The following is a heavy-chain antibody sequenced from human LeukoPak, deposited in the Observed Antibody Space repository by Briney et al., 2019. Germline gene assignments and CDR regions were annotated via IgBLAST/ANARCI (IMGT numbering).Heavy chain of an antibody. J-gene: IGHJ3*02. Sequence: GASVKVSCKASGGTFSSYAISWVRQAPGQGLEWMGGIIPIFGTANYAQKFQGRVTITTDESTSTAYMELSSLRSEDTAVYYCASAYYYDSSGYLAFDIWGQGTMVTVSS. V-gene: IGHV1-69*05. CDR3: ASAYYYDSSGYLAFDI. CDR1: GGTFSSYA. D-gene: IGHD3-22*01. CDR2: IIPIFGTA.